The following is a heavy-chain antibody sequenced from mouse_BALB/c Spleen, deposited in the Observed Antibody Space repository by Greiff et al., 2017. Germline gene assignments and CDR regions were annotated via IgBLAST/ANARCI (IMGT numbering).Heavy chain of an antibody. V-gene: IGHV14-4*02. J-gene: IGHJ4*01. CDR3: NGGGGNYYYAMDY. CDR1: GFNIKDYY. Sequence: EVQLQQSGAELVRSGASVKLSCTASGFNIKDYYMHWVKQRPEQGLEWIGWIDPENGDTEYAPKFQGKATMTADTSSNTAYLQLSSLTSEDTAVYYCNGGGGNYYYAMDYWGQEPQSPSPQ. D-gene: IGHD2-1*01. CDR2: IDPENGDT.